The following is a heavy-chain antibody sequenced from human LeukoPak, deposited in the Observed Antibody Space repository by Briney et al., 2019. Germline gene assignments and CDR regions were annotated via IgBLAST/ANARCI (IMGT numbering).Heavy chain of an antibody. V-gene: IGHV4-30-2*01. CDR1: GGSISSGGYS. J-gene: IGHJ3*02. D-gene: IGHD3-22*01. CDR2: IYHSGST. CDR3: ARWGRDDYYDSTWAFDI. Sequence: SETLSLTCAVSGGSISSGGYSWSWIRQPPGKGLEWIGYIYHSGSTYYNPSLKSRVTISVDRSKNQFSLKLSSVTAADTAVYYCARWGRDDYYDSTWAFDIWGQGTMVTVSS.